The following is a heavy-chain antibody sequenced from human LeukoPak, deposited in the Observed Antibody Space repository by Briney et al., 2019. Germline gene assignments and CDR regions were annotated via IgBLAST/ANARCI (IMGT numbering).Heavy chain of an antibody. Sequence: SETLSLTCTVSGVSIFSYYWNWIRQSPGRGLEWIGYIHYSGTTKYNPTLKSRVTISIDTSKSQFSLKLSSATAADTAVYYCATGRSIRYFDYWGQGTLLTVSS. CDR2: IHYSGTT. CDR1: GVSIFSYY. V-gene: IGHV4-59*08. J-gene: IGHJ4*02. D-gene: IGHD3-9*01. CDR3: ATGRSIRYFDY.